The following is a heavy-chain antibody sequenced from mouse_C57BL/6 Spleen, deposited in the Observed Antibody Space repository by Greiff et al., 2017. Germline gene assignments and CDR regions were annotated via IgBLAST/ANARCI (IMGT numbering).Heavy chain of an antibody. CDR1: GYAFTNYL. CDR2: INPGSGGT. V-gene: IGHV1-54*01. CDR3: AREGGSYYGSSLDY. D-gene: IGHD1-1*01. Sequence: VQLVESGAELVRPGTSVKVSCKASGYAFTNYLIEWVKQRTGQGLEWIGVINPGSGGTNYNEKFKGKATLTADKSSSPAYMQRSSLTSEDSAVYFCAREGGSYYGSSLDYWGQGTTLTVSS. J-gene: IGHJ2*01.